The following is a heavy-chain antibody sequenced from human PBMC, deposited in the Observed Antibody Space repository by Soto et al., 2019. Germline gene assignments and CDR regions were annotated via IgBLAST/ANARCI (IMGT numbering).Heavy chain of an antibody. D-gene: IGHD1-26*01. CDR2: INAGNGNT. CDR3: ARPIVGASSYFDS. CDR1: GYTFTTYA. V-gene: IGHV1-3*01. J-gene: IGHJ4*02. Sequence: VASVKVSCKASGYTFTTYAMHWVRQAPGQRLEWMGWINAGNGNTKYSQKFQGRVTITRDTSASTAYMELSSLRSEDTAVYYCARPIVGASSYFDSWGQGTLVTVSS.